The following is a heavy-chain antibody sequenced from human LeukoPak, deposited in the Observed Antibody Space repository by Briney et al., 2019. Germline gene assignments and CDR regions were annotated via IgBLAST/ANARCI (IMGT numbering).Heavy chain of an antibody. CDR2: MNPNSGNT. V-gene: IGHV1-8*01. Sequence: ASVKVSCKASGYTFTSYDINWVRQATGQGLEWVGWMNPNSGNTGYAQKFQGRVTMTRNTSISTAYMELSSLRSEDTAVYYCASSGYSYGHYFDYWGQGTLVTVSS. J-gene: IGHJ4*02. D-gene: IGHD5-18*01. CDR3: ASSGYSYGHYFDY. CDR1: GYTFTSYD.